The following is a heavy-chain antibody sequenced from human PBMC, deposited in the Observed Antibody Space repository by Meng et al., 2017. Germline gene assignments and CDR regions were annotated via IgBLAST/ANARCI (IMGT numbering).Heavy chain of an antibody. J-gene: IGHJ4*02. V-gene: IGHV3-48*03. D-gene: IGHD6-13*01. CDR2: ISSSGSTI. CDR1: GFTFSSYE. Sequence: GGSLRLSCAASGFTFSSYEMKWFRQPPGKGLEWVSYISSSGSTIYYADSEKGRFTIARDNAKNSLYLQMNSLRAEDTAVYYFARVGSSWSIDYWGQGTLVTVSS. CDR3: ARVGSSWSIDY.